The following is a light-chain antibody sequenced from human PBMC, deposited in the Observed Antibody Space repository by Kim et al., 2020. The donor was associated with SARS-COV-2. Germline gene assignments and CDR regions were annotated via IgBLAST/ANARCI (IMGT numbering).Light chain of an antibody. J-gene: IGKJ1*01. CDR3: QQYDTSPWT. V-gene: IGKV3-20*01. CDR2: AST. Sequence: EIVLTQSPDTLSLSPGERATLSCRASQSVGSDYLAWYQQKPGQAPRLLIYASTRRATGIPDRFSGSGSGTDFTLTINGLEPEDFAVFYCQQYDTSPWTFGQGTKVDIK. CDR1: QSVGSDY.